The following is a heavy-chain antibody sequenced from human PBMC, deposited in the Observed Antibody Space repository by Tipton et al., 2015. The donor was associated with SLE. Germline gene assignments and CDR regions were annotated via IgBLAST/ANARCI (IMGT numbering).Heavy chain of an antibody. V-gene: IGHV4-34*01. CDR3: ARELDTFDI. D-gene: IGHD4-23*01. Sequence: TLSLTCAVYGGSFSGYYWSWIRQPPGKGLEWIGEINHSGSTNYNPSLKSRVTISLDTSKNQFSLKLSSVTAADTAVYFCARELDTFDIWGQGTMVTVSS. CDR2: INHSGST. CDR1: GGSFSGYY. J-gene: IGHJ3*02.